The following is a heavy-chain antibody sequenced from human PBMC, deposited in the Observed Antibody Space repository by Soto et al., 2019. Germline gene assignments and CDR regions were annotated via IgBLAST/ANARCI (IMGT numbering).Heavy chain of an antibody. CDR3: AADRNGAFDI. V-gene: IGHV1-58*01. CDR2: IVVGSGNT. CDR1: GFTFTSTA. Sequence: ASVKVSCTASGFTFTSTAVQCVRQARGQRLEWIGWIVVGSGNTDYAQKFQERVTITRDMTTSTAYMELSSLRSEDTAVYYCAADRNGAFDIWGQGTMVTVSS. J-gene: IGHJ3*02. D-gene: IGHD1-1*01.